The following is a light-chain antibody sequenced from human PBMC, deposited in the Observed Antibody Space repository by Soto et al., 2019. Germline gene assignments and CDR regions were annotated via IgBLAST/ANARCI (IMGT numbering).Light chain of an antibody. CDR3: QQYDSSWT. Sequence: EIVLTQSPATLSLSPGERATLSCRASQSVSNRYLAWYQQKPGQAPRLLIYGASSRATGIPDRFSGSGSGTDFTLTISRLEPEDFAVYYCQQYDSSWTFGQGTKVDIK. J-gene: IGKJ1*01. CDR2: GAS. V-gene: IGKV3-20*01. CDR1: QSVSNRY.